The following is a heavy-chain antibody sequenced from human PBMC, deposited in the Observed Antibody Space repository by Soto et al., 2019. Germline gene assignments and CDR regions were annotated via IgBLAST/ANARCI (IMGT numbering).Heavy chain of an antibody. CDR2: IYYSGST. V-gene: IGHV4-31*03. J-gene: IGHJ4*02. D-gene: IGHD3-9*01. Sequence: PSETLSLTCTVSGGSISSGGYYWSWIRQHPGKGLEWIGYIYYSGSTYYNPSLKSRVTISVDTSKNQFSLKLSSVTAADTAVYYCARQADNYDILTVSYWGQGTLVTVSS. CDR3: ARQADNYDILTVSY. CDR1: GGSISSGGYY.